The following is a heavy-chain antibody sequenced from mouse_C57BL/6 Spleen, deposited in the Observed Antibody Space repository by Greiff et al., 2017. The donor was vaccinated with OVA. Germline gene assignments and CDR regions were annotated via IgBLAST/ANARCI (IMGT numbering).Heavy chain of an antibody. Sequence: QVQLQQSGAELVKPGASVKLSCKASGYTFTSYWMQWVKQRPGQGLEWIGEIDPSDSYTNYNQKFKGKATLTVDTSSSTAYMQLSSLTSEDSAVYYCARSEWAYWGQGTLVTVSA. CDR1: GYTFTSYW. CDR2: IDPSDSYT. D-gene: IGHD1-3*01. V-gene: IGHV1-50*01. CDR3: ARSEWAY. J-gene: IGHJ3*01.